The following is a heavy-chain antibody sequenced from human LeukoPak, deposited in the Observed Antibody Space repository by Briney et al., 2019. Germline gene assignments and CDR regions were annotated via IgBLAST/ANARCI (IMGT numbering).Heavy chain of an antibody. Sequence: SEALSLTCTVSGGSISSSSYYWGWIRQPPGKGLEWIGSIYYSGSTYYNPSLKSRVTISVDTSKNQFSLKLSSVTAADTAVYYCAREVYSSGSTIDYWGQGTLVTVSS. D-gene: IGHD3-10*01. CDR2: IYYSGST. V-gene: IGHV4-39*07. J-gene: IGHJ4*02. CDR3: AREVYSSGSTIDY. CDR1: GGSISSSSYY.